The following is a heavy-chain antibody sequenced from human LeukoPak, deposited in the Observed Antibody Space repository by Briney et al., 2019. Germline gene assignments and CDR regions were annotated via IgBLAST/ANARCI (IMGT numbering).Heavy chain of an antibody. J-gene: IGHJ3*02. CDR3: AKDLVVVNDAFDI. CDR1: GFIFRSCV. CDR2: ISSSGGTT. D-gene: IGHD3-22*01. V-gene: IGHV3-23*01. Sequence: GGSLRLSCVASGFIFRSCVMTWVRQAPGRGLEWVSGISSSGGTTYYADSVKGRFTISRDNSKNTLYLQMNSLRAEDTAVYYCAKDLVVVNDAFDIWGQGTMVTVSS.